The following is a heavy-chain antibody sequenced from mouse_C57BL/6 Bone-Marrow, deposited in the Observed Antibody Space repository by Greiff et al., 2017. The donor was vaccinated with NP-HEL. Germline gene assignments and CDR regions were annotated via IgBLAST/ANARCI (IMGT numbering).Heavy chain of an antibody. V-gene: IGHV5-17*01. CDR3: ARRYRGLYYYAMDY. Sequence: EVKVVESGGGLVKPGGSLKLSCAASGFTFSDYGMHWVRQAPEKGLEWVAYISSGSSTIYYADTVKGRFTISRDNAKITLFLQMTSLRSEDTAMYYCARRYRGLYYYAMDYWGQGTSVTVSS. CDR1: GFTFSDYG. CDR2: ISSGSSTI. D-gene: IGHD2-12*01. J-gene: IGHJ4*01.